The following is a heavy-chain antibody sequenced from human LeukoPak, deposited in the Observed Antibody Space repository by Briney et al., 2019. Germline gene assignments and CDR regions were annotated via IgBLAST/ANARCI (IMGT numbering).Heavy chain of an antibody. V-gene: IGHV1-2*06. CDR3: ARDDDILTADDDSYYYRDV. J-gene: IGHJ6*03. CDR1: GYTFTDYY. D-gene: IGHD3-9*01. Sequence: ASVKVSCRASGYTFTDYYIHWVRQAPGQGREWMGRVNPDSGDATYAQKFQGRVTMTRDTSIRTVYMELSRPISDDTAVYYCARDDDILTADDDSYYYRDVWGKGTTVTVSS. CDR2: VNPDSGDA.